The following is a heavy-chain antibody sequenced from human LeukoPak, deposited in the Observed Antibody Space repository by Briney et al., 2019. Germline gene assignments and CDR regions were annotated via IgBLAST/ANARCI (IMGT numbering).Heavy chain of an antibody. D-gene: IGHD6-13*01. CDR3: ARGGGSGRYGLPFDS. V-gene: IGHV3-48*03. J-gene: IGHJ4*02. CDR1: GFTFSSYE. CDR2: ISSSGSTI. Sequence: AGGSLRLSCAASGFTFSSYEMNWVRQAPGKGLEWVSDISSSGSTIDYADSVKGRFTISRDNAKNSLYLQMNSLTDEDTGVYYCARGGGSGRYGLPFDSWGQGTLVTVSS.